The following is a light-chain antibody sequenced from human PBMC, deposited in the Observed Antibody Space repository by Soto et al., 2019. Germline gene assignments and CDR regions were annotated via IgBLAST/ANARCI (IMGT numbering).Light chain of an antibody. Sequence: QSALTQPASVSGSPGQSITISCTGTSSDGGGYNYVSWYQQHPGKAPKLMIYDVSNRPSGVSNRFSGSKSGNTASLTISGLQPEDEPDYYCSAYTSSSTLGVFGGGTKLTVL. V-gene: IGLV2-14*01. CDR3: SAYTSSSTLGV. J-gene: IGLJ2*01. CDR2: DVS. CDR1: SSDGGGYNY.